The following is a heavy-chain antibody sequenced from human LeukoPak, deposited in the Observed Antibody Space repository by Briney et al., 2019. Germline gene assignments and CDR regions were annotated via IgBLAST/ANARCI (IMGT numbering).Heavy chain of an antibody. D-gene: IGHD2-8*01. Sequence: ASVKVFCKASGYTFTGYYMHWVRQAPGQGLEWMGWINPNSGGTNYAQKFQGRVTMTRDTSISTAYMELSRLRSDDTAVYYCARDRYCTNGVCYTNWFDRWGQGTLVTVSS. V-gene: IGHV1-2*02. J-gene: IGHJ5*02. CDR2: INPNSGGT. CDR3: ARDRYCTNGVCYTNWFDR. CDR1: GYTFTGYY.